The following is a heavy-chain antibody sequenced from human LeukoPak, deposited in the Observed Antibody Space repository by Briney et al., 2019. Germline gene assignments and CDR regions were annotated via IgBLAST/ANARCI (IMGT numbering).Heavy chain of an antibody. Sequence: SLRLSCAASGFTFDDYAMHWVRQAPGKGLEWVSGISWNSGSIGYADSVKGRFTISRDNAKNSLYLQMNSLRAEDTALYYCAKLVSDYYGSGSPSDYWGQGTLVTVSS. D-gene: IGHD3-10*01. CDR2: ISWNSGSI. V-gene: IGHV3-9*01. CDR1: GFTFDDYA. CDR3: AKLVSDYYGSGSPSDY. J-gene: IGHJ4*02.